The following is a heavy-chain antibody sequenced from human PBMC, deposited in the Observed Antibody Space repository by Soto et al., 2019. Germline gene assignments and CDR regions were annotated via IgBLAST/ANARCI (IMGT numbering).Heavy chain of an antibody. CDR3: ASLGNDY. V-gene: IGHV3-74*01. CDR2: INSDGSST. CDR1: EFTIINYW. Sequence: WVLLRLPCAVSEFTIINYWIHCIRQAPGKGLVWVSRINSDGSSTSYADSVKGRFTISRDNAKNTLYLQMNSLRFEDRAVYYCASLGNDYWGQGTLVTVSS. J-gene: IGHJ4*02.